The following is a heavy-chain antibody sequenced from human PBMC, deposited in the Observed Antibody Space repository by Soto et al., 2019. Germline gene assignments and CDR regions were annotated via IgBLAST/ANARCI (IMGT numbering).Heavy chain of an antibody. V-gene: IGHV1-58*02. D-gene: IGHD6-13*01. CDR1: GFTFTSSA. CDR2: IVVGSGNT. Sequence: QMQLVQSGPEVKKPGTSVKVSCKASGFTFTSSAMQWVRQARGQRLEWIGWIVVGSGNTNYAQKFQERGTTTRDMSTSTAYMELSSLRSEDTAVYYCAAVAPSIAAAGITLDPWGQGTLVTVSS. CDR3: AAVAPSIAAAGITLDP. J-gene: IGHJ5*02.